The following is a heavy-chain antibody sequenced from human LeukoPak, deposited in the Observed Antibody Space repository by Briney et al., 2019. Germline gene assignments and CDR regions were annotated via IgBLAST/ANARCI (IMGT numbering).Heavy chain of an antibody. CDR1: GGSISSYY. J-gene: IGHJ4*02. Sequence: PSETLSLTCTVSGGSISSYYWSWIRQPPGKGLERIGYIYYSGSTSYNPSLKSRVTISVDTSKNQFSLNLSAVTAADTAVYYCARQRGCIRGSCYFDYWGQGTLVTVSS. CDR3: ARQRGCIRGSCYFDY. V-gene: IGHV4-59*08. CDR2: IYYSGST. D-gene: IGHD2-15*01.